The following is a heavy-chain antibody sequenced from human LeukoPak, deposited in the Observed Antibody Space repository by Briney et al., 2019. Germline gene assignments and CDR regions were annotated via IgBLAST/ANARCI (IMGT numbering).Heavy chain of an antibody. D-gene: IGHD6-13*01. J-gene: IGHJ4*02. CDR2: INQVGSEK. CDR3: TRDGVAAGLYFDC. V-gene: IGHV3-7*03. CDR1: GFPFSAYW. Sequence: GGSLRLSCAAFGFPFSAYWMNWVRQAPGKGLEWVASINQVGSEKYYVDSVKGRFTISRDNAKTSLYLQMNSLRAEDTAVYYCTRDGVAAGLYFDCWGQGTLVTVSS.